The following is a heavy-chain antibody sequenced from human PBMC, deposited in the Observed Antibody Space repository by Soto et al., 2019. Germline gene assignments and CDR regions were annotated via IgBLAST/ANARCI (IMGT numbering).Heavy chain of an antibody. V-gene: IGHV3-23*01. CDR3: AKDGWYSSSPFYFDY. D-gene: IGHD6-13*01. Sequence: PGGSLRFSCAASGFIFSSYAMTWVRQAPGKGLEWVSSIGGSGGTTYYADSVKGRFSISRDNSKNILFLQMSSLTVEDTAVYYCAKDGWYSSSPFYFDYWGQGTQVTVSS. CDR1: GFIFSSYA. CDR2: IGGSGGTT. J-gene: IGHJ4*02.